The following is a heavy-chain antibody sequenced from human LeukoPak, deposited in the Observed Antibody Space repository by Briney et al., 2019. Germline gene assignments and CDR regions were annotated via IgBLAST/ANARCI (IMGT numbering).Heavy chain of an antibody. CDR3: ARYGHPFTAYGMDV. D-gene: IGHD3-10*01. Sequence: GGSLRLSCAASGFTFSSYGMHWVRQPPGKGLEWVAVIWYDGSNKYYADSVKGRFTNSRDNSKNTLYLQTNSLRAEDTAVYYCARYGHPFTAYGMDVWGQGTTVTVSS. CDR2: IWYDGSNK. J-gene: IGHJ6*02. V-gene: IGHV3-33*01. CDR1: GFTFSSYG.